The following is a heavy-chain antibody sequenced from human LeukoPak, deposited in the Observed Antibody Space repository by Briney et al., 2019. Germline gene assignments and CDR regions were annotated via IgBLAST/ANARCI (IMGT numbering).Heavy chain of an antibody. Sequence: GGSLRLSCAASGFTFSSYWMSWVRQAPGKGLEWVANIKQDGSEKYYVDSVKGRFTISRDNAKNSLYLQMNSLKTEDTAVYYCTRRLHDYGDYLFDYWGQGTLVTVSS. CDR3: TRRLHDYGDYLFDY. CDR1: GFTFSSYW. V-gene: IGHV3-7*03. D-gene: IGHD4-17*01. J-gene: IGHJ4*02. CDR2: IKQDGSEK.